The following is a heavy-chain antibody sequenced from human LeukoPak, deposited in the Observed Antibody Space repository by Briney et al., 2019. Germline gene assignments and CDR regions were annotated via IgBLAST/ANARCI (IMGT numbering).Heavy chain of an antibody. J-gene: IGHJ6*02. V-gene: IGHV3-49*04. D-gene: IGHD3-3*01. Sequence: GGSLRLSCTASGFTFGDYAMSWVRQAPGKGLEWVGFIRSKAYGGTTEYAASVKGRFTISRDDSKSIAYLQMNSLKTEDTAVYYCVGSDFWSGYRQYGMDVWGQGTTVTVSS. CDR2: IRSKAYGGTT. CDR3: VGSDFWSGYRQYGMDV. CDR1: GFTFGDYA.